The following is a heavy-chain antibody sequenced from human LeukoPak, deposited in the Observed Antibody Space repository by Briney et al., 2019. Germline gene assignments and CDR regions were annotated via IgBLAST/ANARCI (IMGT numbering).Heavy chain of an antibody. D-gene: IGHD3-22*01. J-gene: IGHJ4*02. Sequence: GGSLRLSCAASGFTFSSYEMNWVRQAPRKGLEWVSYITSSSSAIYYADSVKGRFTISRDNAKNSLYLQMNSLRAEDTAVYYCARKSGSSGYPFDYWGQGTVVTVSS. V-gene: IGHV3-48*01. CDR2: ITSSSSAI. CDR3: ARKSGSSGYPFDY. CDR1: GFTFSSYE.